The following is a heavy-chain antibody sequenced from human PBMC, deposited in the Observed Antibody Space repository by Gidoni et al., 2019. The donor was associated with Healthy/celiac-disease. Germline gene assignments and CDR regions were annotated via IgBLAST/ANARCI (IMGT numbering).Heavy chain of an antibody. CDR2: IKQDGSEK. Sequence: EVQLVESGGGLVQPGGSLRLSCAASGFTLSSYWMSWVRQAPGKGLEWVANIKQDGSEKYYVDSVKGRFTISRDNAKNSLYLQMNSLRAEDTAVYYCARAKLGLDYFDYWGQGTLVTVSS. J-gene: IGHJ4*02. CDR1: GFTLSSYW. CDR3: ARAKLGLDYFDY. D-gene: IGHD7-27*01. V-gene: IGHV3-7*01.